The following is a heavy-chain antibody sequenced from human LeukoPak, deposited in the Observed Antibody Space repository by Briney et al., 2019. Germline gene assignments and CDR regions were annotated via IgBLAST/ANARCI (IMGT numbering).Heavy chain of an antibody. D-gene: IGHD2-15*01. J-gene: IGHJ4*02. Sequence: GESLKISCAASGFTFSSYSMNWVRQAPGKGLEWVSSISSSSSYIYYADSVKGRFTISRDNAKNSLYLQMNSLRAEGTAVYYCARDPVVAVDYWGQGTLVTVSS. CDR3: ARDPVVAVDY. CDR1: GFTFSSYS. CDR2: ISSSSSYI. V-gene: IGHV3-21*01.